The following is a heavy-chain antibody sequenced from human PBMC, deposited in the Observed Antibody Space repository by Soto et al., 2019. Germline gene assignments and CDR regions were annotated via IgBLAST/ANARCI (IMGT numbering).Heavy chain of an antibody. Sequence: ASVKVSCKASGYTFTSYGISWVRQAPGQGLEWMGWISAYNGNTNYAQKLQGRVTMTTDTSTSTAYMELRGLRSDDTAVYYCARGPRGYSYGYPFDYWGQGTLVTVSS. J-gene: IGHJ4*02. CDR2: ISAYNGNT. CDR3: ARGPRGYSYGYPFDY. CDR1: GYTFTSYG. D-gene: IGHD5-18*01. V-gene: IGHV1-18*01.